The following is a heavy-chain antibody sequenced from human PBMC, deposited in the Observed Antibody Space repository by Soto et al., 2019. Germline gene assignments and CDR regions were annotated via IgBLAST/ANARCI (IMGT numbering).Heavy chain of an antibody. D-gene: IGHD3-22*01. V-gene: IGHV4-39*01. Sequence: SQTLSLPCTVSRSSLTSSPNSCGWFCQPPGKGLELIGSIYYSGSTYYNPSLKSRVTISVDTSKNQFSLKLSSVTAADTAVYYCASYLYYYDSSGRTIDYWGQGTRVT. CDR2: IYYSGST. CDR1: RSSLTSSPNS. CDR3: ASYLYYYDSSGRTIDY. J-gene: IGHJ4*02.